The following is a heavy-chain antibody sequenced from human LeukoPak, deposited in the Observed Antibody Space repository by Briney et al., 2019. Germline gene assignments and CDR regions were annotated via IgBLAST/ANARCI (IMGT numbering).Heavy chain of an antibody. J-gene: IGHJ4*02. D-gene: IGHD5-24*01. CDR1: RLTINKSW. V-gene: IGHV3-7*01. CDR3: ARDER. CDR2: INQDGSEK. Sequence: GGSLRLSCVVSRLTINKSWMSWVRQAPGKGLEWVANINQDGSEKNYVDSVKGRFTISRDNAKNSLYLQLNSLRVEDTAVYYCARDERWGQGTLVTVSS.